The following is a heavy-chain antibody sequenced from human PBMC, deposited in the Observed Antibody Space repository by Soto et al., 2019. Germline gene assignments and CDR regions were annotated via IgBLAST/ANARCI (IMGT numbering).Heavy chain of an antibody. D-gene: IGHD6-13*01. Sequence: SETLSLTCTVSGGSISSGGYYWSWIRQHPGKGLEWIGYIYYSGSTYYNPSLKSRVTISVDTSKNQFSLKLSSVTAADTAVYYCARSQIEYSSSWSSRGWFDPWGQGTLVTVSS. CDR3: ARSQIEYSSSWSSRGWFDP. V-gene: IGHV4-31*03. CDR2: IYYSGST. J-gene: IGHJ5*02. CDR1: GGSISSGGYY.